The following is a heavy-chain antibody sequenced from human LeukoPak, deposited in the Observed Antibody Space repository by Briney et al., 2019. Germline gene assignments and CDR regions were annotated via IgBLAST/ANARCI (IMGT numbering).Heavy chain of an antibody. Sequence: PGGSLRLSCAPSGFTFRNNYMDWVRQAPGKGLEWVSAISGSGGSTYYADSVKGRFTISRDNSKNTLYLQMNSLRAEDTAVYYCAKGTNRYSSPNWFDPWGQGTLVTVSS. D-gene: IGHD6-13*01. CDR3: AKGTNRYSSPNWFDP. CDR1: GFTFRNNY. V-gene: IGHV3-23*01. J-gene: IGHJ5*02. CDR2: ISGSGGST.